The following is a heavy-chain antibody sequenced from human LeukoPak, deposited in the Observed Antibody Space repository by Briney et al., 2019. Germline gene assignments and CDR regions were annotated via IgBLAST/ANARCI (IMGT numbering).Heavy chain of an antibody. V-gene: IGHV3-33*01. CDR3: ARVGPGKDAFDI. CDR2: IWYDGSNE. J-gene: IGHJ3*02. CDR1: GFTFSSYG. Sequence: GRSLRLSCAASGFTFSSYGMHWVRQAPGKGLEWVAVIWYDGSNEYYADSVKGRFTISRDNSKNTLYLQMNSLRAEDTAVYYCARVGPGKDAFDIWGQGTMVTVSS.